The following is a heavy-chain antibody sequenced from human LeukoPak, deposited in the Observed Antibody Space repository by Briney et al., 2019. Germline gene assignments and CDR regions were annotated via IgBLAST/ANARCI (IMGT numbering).Heavy chain of an antibody. CDR3: AKGLAVTATASRQFRPMDV. CDR1: GLTFSGSA. CDR2: IRSKANSYAT. Sequence: GGSLRLSCAASGLTFSGSAMHWVRQASGKGLEWVGRIRSKANSYATAYAASVKGRFTIPRDDSKNTAYLQMNSLRAEDTGVYYCAKGLAVTATASRQFRPMDVWGKGTTVTISS. V-gene: IGHV3-73*01. J-gene: IGHJ6*03. D-gene: IGHD2-15*01.